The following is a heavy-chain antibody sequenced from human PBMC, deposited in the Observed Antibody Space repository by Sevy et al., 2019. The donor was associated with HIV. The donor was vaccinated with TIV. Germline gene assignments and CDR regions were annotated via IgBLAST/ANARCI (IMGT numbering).Heavy chain of an antibody. V-gene: IGHV1-2*06. Sequence: ASVKVSCKASGYTFTSYGISWVRQAPGQGLEWMGRINPNSGGTNYAQKFQGRVTMTRDTSISTAYMELSRLRSDDTAVYYCAPELDYFDYWGQGTLVTVSS. CDR1: GYTFTSYG. D-gene: IGHD1-7*01. CDR2: INPNSGGT. CDR3: APELDYFDY. J-gene: IGHJ4*02.